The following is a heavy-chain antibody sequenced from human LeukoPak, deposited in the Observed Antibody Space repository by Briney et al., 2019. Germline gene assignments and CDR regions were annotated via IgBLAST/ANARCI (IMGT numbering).Heavy chain of an antibody. CDR3: ATDCRGASLPPDY. CDR1: GFTFSDYY. V-gene: IGHV3-11*01. D-gene: IGHD2-15*01. J-gene: IGHJ4*02. CDR2: ISSSGSTI. Sequence: GGSLRLSCAASGFTFSDYYMSWIRQAPGKGLEWVADISSSGSTIYYADPVKRPFTISRANATHSLYLQMHSLTAEDTAVYYCATDCRGASLPPDYWGQGTLVTVSS.